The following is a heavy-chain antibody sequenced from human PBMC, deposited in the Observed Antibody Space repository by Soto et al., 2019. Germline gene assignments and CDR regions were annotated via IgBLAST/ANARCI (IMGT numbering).Heavy chain of an antibody. Sequence: QVQLVQSGAEVKKPGSSVKVSCKASGGTFSSYAITWVRQAPGQGLEWMGRIIPIFGTANYNQKFQGRVTITADESTSTAYMALRSLRSEDTVVYYCARNEYRTTFYYYGMDVWGQETTVTVSS. CDR1: GGTFSSYA. CDR2: IIPIFGTA. J-gene: IGHJ6*02. D-gene: IGHD6-6*01. V-gene: IGHV1-69*01. CDR3: ARNEYRTTFYYYGMDV.